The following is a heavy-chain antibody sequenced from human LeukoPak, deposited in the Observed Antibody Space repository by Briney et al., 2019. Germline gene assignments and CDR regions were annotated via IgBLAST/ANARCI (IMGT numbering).Heavy chain of an antibody. CDR3: AKSRAPTADPDGFDV. J-gene: IGHJ3*01. V-gene: IGHV3-30*02. CDR2: VRHDGRNE. Sequence: PGGSLRLSCVGSGFTFNMYEIKWARQAPGKGLEWVAFVRHDGRNEKYADFVKGRFIISRDNSKESVYPQMNSLRPEDTAVYYCAKSRAPTADPDGFDVWGQGTLVTVSS. D-gene: IGHD1-14*01. CDR1: GFTFNMYE.